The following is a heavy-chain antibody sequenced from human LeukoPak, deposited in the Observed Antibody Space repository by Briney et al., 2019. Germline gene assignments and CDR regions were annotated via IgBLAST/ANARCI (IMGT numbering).Heavy chain of an antibody. CDR2: IYTSGST. V-gene: IGHV4-61*02. J-gene: IGHJ5*02. CDR1: GGSISSGSYY. Sequence: TLSLTCTVSGGSISSGSYYWSWIRQPAGKGLEWIGRIYTSGSTNYNPSLKSRVTISVDTSKNQFSLKLSSVTAADTAVYYCARERDDSSGYYHNWFDPWGQGTLVTVSS. CDR3: ARERDDSSGYYHNWFDP. D-gene: IGHD3-22*01.